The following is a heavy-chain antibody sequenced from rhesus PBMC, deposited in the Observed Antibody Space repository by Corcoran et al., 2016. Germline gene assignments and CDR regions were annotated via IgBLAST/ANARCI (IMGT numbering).Heavy chain of an antibody. J-gene: IGHJ4*01. CDR2: ISGSSGST. CDR3: ARHGKVGAKDYFDY. Sequence: QVQLQESGPGLVKPSETLSLTCAVSGYSISSGYYWGWIRQPPGKGLEYIGYISGSSGSTYYNPSLKRRVNIAKDTYKNQFSLKLSSGTDADTAVYYCARHGKVGAKDYFDYWGQGVLVTVSS. D-gene: IGHD1-44*02. CDR1: GYSISSGYY. V-gene: IGHV4-99*01.